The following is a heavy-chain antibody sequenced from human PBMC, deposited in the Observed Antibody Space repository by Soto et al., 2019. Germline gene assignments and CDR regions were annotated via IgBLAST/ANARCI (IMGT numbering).Heavy chain of an antibody. CDR2: ISSSSSTI. D-gene: IGHD2-2*01. CDR3: ARGGIVVVPVSDAFDI. Sequence: GGSLRLSCAASGFTFSSYSMNWVRQAPGKGLEWVSYISSSSSTIYYADSVKGRFTISRDNAKNSLYLQMNSLRAEDTAVYYCARGGIVVVPVSDAFDIWGQGTMVTVSS. J-gene: IGHJ3*02. V-gene: IGHV3-48*01. CDR1: GFTFSSYS.